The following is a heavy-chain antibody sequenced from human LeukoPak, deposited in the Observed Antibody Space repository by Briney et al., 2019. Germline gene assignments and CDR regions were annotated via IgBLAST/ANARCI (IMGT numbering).Heavy chain of an antibody. Sequence: GGSLRLSCAASGFTFSSYWVSWVRQAPGKGLEWVANIKQDGSEKYYVDSVKGRFTISRDNAKNSLYLQMNSLRAEDTAVYYCARWGITMVRGVIDPSGDYGMDVWGKGTTVTVSS. D-gene: IGHD3-10*01. CDR1: GFTFSSYW. V-gene: IGHV3-7*03. CDR2: IKQDGSEK. J-gene: IGHJ6*04. CDR3: ARWGITMVRGVIDPSGDYGMDV.